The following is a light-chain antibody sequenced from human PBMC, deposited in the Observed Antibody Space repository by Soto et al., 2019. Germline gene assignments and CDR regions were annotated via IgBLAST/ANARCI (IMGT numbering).Light chain of an antibody. Sequence: DIVMTQSPATLSVPPGDSATLTCRASQSVSSNLAWYQQKPGQAPRLLIYGASTRATGIPARFSGSGSGTEFTLTISSLQSEDFAVYYCQQYNNWPLTFGGGIKVDI. CDR1: QSVSSN. V-gene: IGKV3-15*01. CDR3: QQYNNWPLT. J-gene: IGKJ4*01. CDR2: GAS.